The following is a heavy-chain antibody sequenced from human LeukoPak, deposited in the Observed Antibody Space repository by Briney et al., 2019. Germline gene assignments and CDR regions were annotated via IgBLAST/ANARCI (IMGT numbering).Heavy chain of an antibody. CDR3: AKSPVAALLWYYFDY. CDR1: GFTFSNYY. Sequence: GGSLRLSCAASGFTFSNYYMSWIRQAPGKGLEWVSSIIGSGSTIYYADSVKGRFTISRDNAKNSLYLQMNSLRTEDMALYYCAKSPVAALLWYYFDYWGQGTLVTVSS. J-gene: IGHJ4*02. CDR2: IIGSGSTI. D-gene: IGHD6-19*01. V-gene: IGHV3-11*01.